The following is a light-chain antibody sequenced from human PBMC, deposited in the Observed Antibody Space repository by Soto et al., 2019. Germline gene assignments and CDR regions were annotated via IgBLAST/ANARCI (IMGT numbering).Light chain of an antibody. J-gene: IGLJ1*01. V-gene: IGLV2-18*02. CDR3: GSYTRSSTYV. Sequence: QSALTQPPSVSGSPGQSVAISCTGTGSDVGTFNRVSWYQQSPGTAPKLMIYDVSDRPSGVPDRFSGSKSGNTASLTISGLQAEDEADYYCGSYTRSSTYVFGTGTKATVL. CDR2: DVS. CDR1: GSDVGTFNR.